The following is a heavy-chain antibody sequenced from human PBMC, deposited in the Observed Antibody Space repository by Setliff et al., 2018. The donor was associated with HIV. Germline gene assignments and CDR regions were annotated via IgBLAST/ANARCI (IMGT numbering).Heavy chain of an antibody. CDR3: TTDLGSGRFSWNNN. V-gene: IGHV3-15*01. CDR2: IKKKGDGGTT. CDR1: GFIFSNAR. J-gene: IGHJ4*02. Sequence: PGGSLRLSCAASGFIFSNARMNWVRQVPGKGLEWVGHIKKKGDGGTTEYATPVEGRFTISRDDSKNTLSLQMNSLKTEDTAIYYCTTDLGSGRFSWNNNWGQGTLVTVSS. D-gene: IGHD1-26*01.